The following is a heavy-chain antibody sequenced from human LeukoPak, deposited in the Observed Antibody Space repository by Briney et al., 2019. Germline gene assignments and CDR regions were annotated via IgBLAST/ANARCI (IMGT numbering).Heavy chain of an antibody. CDR2: IYYSGST. CDR1: GGSISSYY. V-gene: IGHV4-59*08. CDR3: ARHGRSGSYRLVWFDP. Sequence: SETLSLTCTVPGGSISSYYWSWIRQPPGKGLEWIGYIYYSGSTNYNPSLKSRVTISVDTSKNQFSLKLSSVTAADTAVYYCARHGRSGSYRLVWFDPWGQGTLVTVSS. D-gene: IGHD1-26*01. J-gene: IGHJ5*02.